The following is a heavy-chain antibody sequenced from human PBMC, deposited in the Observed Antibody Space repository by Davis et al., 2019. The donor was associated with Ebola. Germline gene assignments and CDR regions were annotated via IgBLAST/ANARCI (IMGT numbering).Heavy chain of an antibody. CDR3: ARDIDYYDSSGSFDY. Sequence: PGGSLRLSCAASGFTFSSYAMHWVRQAPGKGLEWVAVISYDGSNKYYADSVKGRFTISRDNSKNTLYLQMNSLRAEDTAVYYCARDIDYYDSSGSFDYWGQGTLVTVSS. V-gene: IGHV3-30-3*01. J-gene: IGHJ4*02. D-gene: IGHD3-22*01. CDR1: GFTFSSYA. CDR2: ISYDGSNK.